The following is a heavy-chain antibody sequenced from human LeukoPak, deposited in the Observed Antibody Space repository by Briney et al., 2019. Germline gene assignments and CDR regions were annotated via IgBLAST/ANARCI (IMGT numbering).Heavy chain of an antibody. CDR3: ARETIYCSSTSCYFWFDP. CDR1: GGPISSYY. J-gene: IGHJ5*02. D-gene: IGHD2-2*01. V-gene: IGHV4-59*01. CDR2: IYYSGST. Sequence: SETLSLTCTVSGGPISSYYWSWIRQPPGKGLEWIGYIYYSGSTNYNPSLKSRVTISVDTSKNQFSLKLSSVTAADTAVYYCARETIYCSSTSCYFWFDPGGQGTLVTVS.